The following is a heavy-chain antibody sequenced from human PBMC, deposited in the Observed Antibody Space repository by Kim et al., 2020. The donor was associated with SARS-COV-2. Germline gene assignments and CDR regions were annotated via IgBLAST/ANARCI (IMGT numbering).Heavy chain of an antibody. CDR3: ARSPPEGRYFXWLSTXALNYFDY. V-gene: IGHV3-11*03. D-gene: IGHD3-9*01. CDR2: XSSSSSYT. CDR1: GFTFSDYY. Sequence: GGSLRLSCAASGFTFSDYYMSWIRQAPGKGLEWVSYXSSSSSYTNYADSVKGRFTISRDXAKNSLYLQMNSLRAEDTAGYYCARSPPEGRYFXWLSTXALNYFDYWGQGTLVTVSS. J-gene: IGHJ4*02.